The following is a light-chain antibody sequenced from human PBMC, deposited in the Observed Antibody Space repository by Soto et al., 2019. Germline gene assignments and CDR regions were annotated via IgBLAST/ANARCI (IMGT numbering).Light chain of an antibody. CDR2: EAS. Sequence: DIQMTQSPSTLSASVGDGVTITCWASQSITTWLAWYQQKVGKAPKLLLSEASTLETGVPSRCSGCGSGTQFTLSIAGLQPEDVATYYCHQYISYPLTVGGGTTVQ. V-gene: IGKV1-5*01. J-gene: IGKJ4*01. CDR3: HQYISYPLT. CDR1: QSITTW.